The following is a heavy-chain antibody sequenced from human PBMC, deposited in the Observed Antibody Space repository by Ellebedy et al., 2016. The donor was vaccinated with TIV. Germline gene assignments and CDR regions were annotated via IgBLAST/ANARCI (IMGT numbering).Heavy chain of an antibody. V-gene: IGHV4-59*01. Sequence: SETLSLTCTVSGGSISSYYWSWIRKPPGKELEWIGYIYYSGSTNYNPSLKSRVTKSVDTYKNQFFLKLGSVTAADTAVYYCARSPVDIVAQYYFDYWGQGTLVTVSS. CDR3: ARSPVDIVAQYYFDY. CDR2: IYYSGST. D-gene: IGHD5-12*01. J-gene: IGHJ4*02. CDR1: GGSISSYY.